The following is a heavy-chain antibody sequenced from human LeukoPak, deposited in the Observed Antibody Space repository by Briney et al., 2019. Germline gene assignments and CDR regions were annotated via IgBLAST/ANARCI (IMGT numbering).Heavy chain of an antibody. Sequence: GGSLRLSCAASGFTVSSNYMSWVRQAPGKGLEWVSVIYSGGSTYHADSVKGRFTISRDNSKNTLYLQMNSLRAEDTAVYYCARGGHGYDILTGLIPYGMDVWGQGTTVTVSS. V-gene: IGHV3-53*01. D-gene: IGHD3-9*01. CDR2: IYSGGST. J-gene: IGHJ6*02. CDR1: GFTVSSNY. CDR3: ARGGHGYDILTGLIPYGMDV.